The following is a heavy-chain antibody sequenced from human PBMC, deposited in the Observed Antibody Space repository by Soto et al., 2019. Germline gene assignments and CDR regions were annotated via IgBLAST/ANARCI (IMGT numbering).Heavy chain of an antibody. V-gene: IGHV1-2*02. CDR3: ARGGIQLSYAFDY. J-gene: IGHJ4*02. CDR1: GYTFTGYY. CDR2: INPNSGGT. D-gene: IGHD1-1*01. Sequence: ASVKVTCKASGYTFTGYYMHWVRQAPGQGLEWMGWINPNSGGTNYAQKFQGRVTMSVDTSQTQMSLSVRSVTAADTAVYFCARGGIQLSYAFDYWGPGILVTVSS.